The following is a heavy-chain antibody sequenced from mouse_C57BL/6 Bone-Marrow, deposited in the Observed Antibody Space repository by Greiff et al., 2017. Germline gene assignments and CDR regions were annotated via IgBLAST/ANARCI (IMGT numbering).Heavy chain of an antibody. CDR3: ARESSYSYWYFDV. CDR1: GFTFSSYG. V-gene: IGHV5-6*02. CDR2: ISSGGSYT. D-gene: IGHD1-1*01. Sequence: EVMLVESGGDLVKPGGSLKLSCAASGFTFSSYGMSWVRQTPDKRLEWVATISSGGSYTYYPDSVKGRFTISRDNAKNTLYLQMSSLKSEDTAMYYCARESSYSYWYFDVWGTGTTVTVSS. J-gene: IGHJ1*03.